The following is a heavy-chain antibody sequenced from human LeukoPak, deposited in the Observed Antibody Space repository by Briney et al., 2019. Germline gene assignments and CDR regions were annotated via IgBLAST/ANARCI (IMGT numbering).Heavy chain of an antibody. CDR2: ISYDGSNK. Sequence: PGGSLRLSCAASGFTFSSYGMHWVRQAPGKGLEWVAVISYDGSNKYYADSVKGRFTISRDNSKNTLYLQMNSLRAEDTAVYYCAKDKLLGVAGKGWFDPWGQGTLVTVSS. J-gene: IGHJ5*02. V-gene: IGHV3-30*18. CDR3: AKDKLLGVAGKGWFDP. CDR1: GFTFSSYG. D-gene: IGHD6-19*01.